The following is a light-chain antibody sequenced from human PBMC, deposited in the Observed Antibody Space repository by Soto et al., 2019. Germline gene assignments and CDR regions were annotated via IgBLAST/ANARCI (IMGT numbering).Light chain of an antibody. CDR1: SSDVVGYNY. J-gene: IGLJ1*01. CDR2: DVS. V-gene: IGLV2-11*01. Sequence: QSALTQPRSVSGSPGQSVTISCTVTSSDVVGYNYVSWYQQHPGKAPKLMIYDVSKRPSGVPDRFSGSKSGNTASLTISGLQAEDEADYYCCSYAGSYTFGVFGTGTKLTVL. CDR3: CSYAGSYTFGV.